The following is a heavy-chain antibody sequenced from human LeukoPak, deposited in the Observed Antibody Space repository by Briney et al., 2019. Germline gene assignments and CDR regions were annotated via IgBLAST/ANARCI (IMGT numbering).Heavy chain of an antibody. CDR1: GFIFSNYA. V-gene: IGHV3-23*01. CDR3: AKATGYLL. J-gene: IGHJ4*02. CDR2: ISGSGDTT. Sequence: GGSLRLSCATSGFIFSNYAVNWVRQAPGKGLEWVSIISGSGDTTYYADSVKGRFTISRDNSKNTLYLQMNSLRAEDTAVYYCAKATGYLLWGQGTLVAVSS. D-gene: IGHD1-14*01.